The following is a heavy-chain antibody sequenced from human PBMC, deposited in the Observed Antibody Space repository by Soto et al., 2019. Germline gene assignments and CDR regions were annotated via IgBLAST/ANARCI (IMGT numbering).Heavy chain of an antibody. CDR3: TRDWSADY. CDR1: GFIFNNYA. Sequence: EVRLLESGGGLVHPGGSLRLSCAASGFIFNNYAMTWVRQAPGKGLEWVTAIGGSGRDPYYADSVKGRFTISRDNCKNTLYLRMSSLIAEDTAVYYCTRDWSADYWGQGTLVTVSS. D-gene: IGHD1-1*01. CDR2: IGGSGRDP. V-gene: IGHV3-23*01. J-gene: IGHJ4*02.